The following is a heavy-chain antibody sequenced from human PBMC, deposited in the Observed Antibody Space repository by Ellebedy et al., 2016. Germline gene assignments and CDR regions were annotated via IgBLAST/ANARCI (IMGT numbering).Heavy chain of an antibody. Sequence: SETLSLTCNVSGGSVTSDYWNWIRRPPGKGLEWIGFVFHSGATNYNPSLKSRVTISVDTSKNQFSLKLSSVTAADTAVYYCARRGYYYGMDVWGQGTTVTVSS. V-gene: IGHV4-59*02. J-gene: IGHJ6*02. CDR1: GGSVTSDY. CDR2: VFHSGAT. CDR3: ARRGYYYGMDV.